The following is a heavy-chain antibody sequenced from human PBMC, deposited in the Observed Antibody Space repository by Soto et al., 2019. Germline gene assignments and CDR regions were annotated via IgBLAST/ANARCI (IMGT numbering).Heavy chain of an antibody. Sequence: GASVKVSCKASGGTFSSYTISWVRQAPGQGLEWMGRIIPILGIANYAQKFQGRVTITADKSTSTAYMELSSLRSEDTAVYYCARDERVYQLLGAFDIWGQGTMVTVSS. D-gene: IGHD2-2*01. CDR2: IIPILGIA. CDR3: ARDERVYQLLGAFDI. CDR1: GGTFSSYT. J-gene: IGHJ3*02. V-gene: IGHV1-69*04.